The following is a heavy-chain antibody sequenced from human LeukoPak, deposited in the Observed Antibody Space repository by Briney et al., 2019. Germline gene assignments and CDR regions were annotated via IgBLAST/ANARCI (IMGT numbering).Heavy chain of an antibody. Sequence: SETLSLTCTVSGGSISSDNYNWGWIRQPPGKGLEWIGSIYYSGNTYYNPSLKSRVTMSIDTSKNQFSLKLSSVTAADTAVYYCARHGSGSFFVYWGQGSLVTVSS. CDR2: IYYSGNT. CDR1: GGSISSDNYN. V-gene: IGHV4-39*01. D-gene: IGHD2-15*01. J-gene: IGHJ4*02. CDR3: ARHGSGSFFVY.